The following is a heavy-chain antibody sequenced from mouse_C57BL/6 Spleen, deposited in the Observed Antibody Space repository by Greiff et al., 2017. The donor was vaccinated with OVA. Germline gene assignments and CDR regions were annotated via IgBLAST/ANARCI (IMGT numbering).Heavy chain of an antibody. D-gene: IGHD1-1*01. CDR3: ARGDYGSSYWYFDV. V-gene: IGHV1-80*01. J-gene: IGHJ1*03. CDR1: GYAFSSYW. Sequence: VQLQQSGAELVKPGASVKISCKASGYAFSSYWMNWVKQRPGKGLEWIGQIYPGDGDPNYNGKFKGKATLTADKSSSTAYMQLSSLTSEDSAVYFCARGDYGSSYWYFDVWGTGTTVTVSS. CDR2: IYPGDGDP.